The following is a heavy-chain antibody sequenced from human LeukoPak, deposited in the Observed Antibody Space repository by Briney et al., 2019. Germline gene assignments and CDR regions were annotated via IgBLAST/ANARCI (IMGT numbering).Heavy chain of an antibody. V-gene: IGHV3-74*01. CDR1: GFTFSSSW. CDR2: INPDGSIT. Sequence: GGSLRLSCAASGFTFSSSWMHWVRQAPGKGLVWVSRINPDGSITSHADSVKGRFTISRDNAKNTVYLQMNSLRAEDTAVYYCARNRLSVTDYWGQGTLVTVSS. D-gene: IGHD2/OR15-2a*01. CDR3: ARNRLSVTDY. J-gene: IGHJ4*02.